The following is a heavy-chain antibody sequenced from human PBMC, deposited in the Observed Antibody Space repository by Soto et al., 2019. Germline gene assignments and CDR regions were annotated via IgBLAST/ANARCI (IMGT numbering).Heavy chain of an antibody. CDR2: ISAYSGST. CDR3: ARDFTKSSSWPYYFDY. J-gene: IGHJ4*02. CDR1: GYTFTTYG. D-gene: IGHD6-13*01. Sequence: QVQLVQSGAEVKKPGASVKVSCKASGYTFTTYGISWVRQALGQGLELMGWISAYSGSTKFAQKLQGRVTMTTDTSTTTAYMELRSLTSDDTAVYYCARDFTKSSSWPYYFDYWGQGTLVTVSS. V-gene: IGHV1-18*01.